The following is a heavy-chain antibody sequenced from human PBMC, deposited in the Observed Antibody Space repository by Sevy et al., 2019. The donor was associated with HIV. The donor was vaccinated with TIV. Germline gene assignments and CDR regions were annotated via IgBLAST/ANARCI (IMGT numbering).Heavy chain of an antibody. Sequence: SETLSLTCTVSGGSISSGGYYWSWIRQHPGKGLEWIGYIYYSGSTYYNPSLKSRVTISVDTSKNQFSLKLSSVTAAGTAVYCCAGEYCSGTICYPFFYCMDVWGQGTTVTVSS. V-gene: IGHV4-31*03. CDR3: AGEYCSGTICYPFFYCMDV. CDR1: GGSISSGGYY. D-gene: IGHD2-2*01. CDR2: IYYSGST. J-gene: IGHJ6*02.